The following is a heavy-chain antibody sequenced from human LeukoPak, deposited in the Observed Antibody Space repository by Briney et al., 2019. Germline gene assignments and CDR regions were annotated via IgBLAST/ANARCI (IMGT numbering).Heavy chain of an antibody. V-gene: IGHV3-11*01. Sequence: GGSLRLSCAASGFTFSDYYMSWLRQAPGKGLEWVSYISTSGTTIYYADSVKGRFTISRDNAKNSLYLQMNSLRAEDTAVYYCARDTSSSEHWFDPWGQGTLVTVSS. CDR2: ISTSGTTI. CDR3: ARDTSSSEHWFDP. CDR1: GFTFSDYY. J-gene: IGHJ5*02.